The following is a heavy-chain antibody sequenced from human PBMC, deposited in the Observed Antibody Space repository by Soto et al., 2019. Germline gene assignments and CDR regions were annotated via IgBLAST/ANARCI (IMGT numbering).Heavy chain of an antibody. D-gene: IGHD3-10*01. V-gene: IGHV3-30*18. CDR1: GFTFSSYG. CDR2: ISYDGSNK. CDR3: AKEMRFGEFVVDY. J-gene: IGHJ4*02. Sequence: GGSLRLSCAASGFTFSSYGMHWVRQAPGKGLEWVAVISYDGSNKYYADSVKGRFTISRDNSKNTLYRQMNSLRAEDTAVYYCAKEMRFGEFVVDYWGQGTLVTVSS.